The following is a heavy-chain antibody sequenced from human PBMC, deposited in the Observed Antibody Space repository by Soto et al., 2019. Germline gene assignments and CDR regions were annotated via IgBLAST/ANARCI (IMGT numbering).Heavy chain of an antibody. D-gene: IGHD3-22*01. CDR1: GGSVSSGSYY. J-gene: IGHJ4*02. V-gene: IGHV4-61*01. CDR2: IYYSGST. CDR3: ARGLYYYDSSGYYKTESYYFDY. Sequence: QVQLQESGPGLVKPSETLSLTCTVSGGSVSSGSYYWSWIRQPPGKGLEWIGYIYYSGSTNYNPSLKSRVTISVDTSKNQFSLKLSSVTAADPAVYYCARGLYYYDSSGYYKTESYYFDYWGQGTLVTVSS.